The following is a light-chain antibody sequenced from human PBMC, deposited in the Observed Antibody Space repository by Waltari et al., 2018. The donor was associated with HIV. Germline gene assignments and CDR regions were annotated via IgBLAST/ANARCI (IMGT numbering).Light chain of an antibody. CDR3: EQSYDFTRT. V-gene: IGKV1-39*01. CDR1: QKVKTY. J-gene: IGKJ1*01. Sequence: DIQMTQSPRSLSASVGETVTFTCRSSQKVKTYVNWYQQTLGRPPRLLIFSASSLQSGVSSRFSGRGSGIDFTLTIKNLQPEDFATYYCEQSYDFTRTFGQGTTVG. CDR2: SAS.